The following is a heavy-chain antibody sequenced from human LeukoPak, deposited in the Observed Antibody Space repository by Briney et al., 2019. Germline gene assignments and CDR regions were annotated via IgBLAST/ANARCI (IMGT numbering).Heavy chain of an antibody. V-gene: IGHV4-59*08. J-gene: IGHJ4*02. CDR1: GGSISSYY. CDR3: ARTRGFKADHKSFDY. Sequence: SETLSLTCTVSGGSISSYYWSWIRQPPGKGLEWIAYIYYSGSTNYNPSLKSRVTISVDTSKNQFSLKLSSVTAADTAVYYCARTRGFKADHKSFDYWGQGTLVTASS. D-gene: IGHD6-25*01. CDR2: IYYSGST.